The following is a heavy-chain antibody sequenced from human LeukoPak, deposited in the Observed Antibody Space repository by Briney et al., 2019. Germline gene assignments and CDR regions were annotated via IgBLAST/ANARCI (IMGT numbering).Heavy chain of an antibody. D-gene: IGHD4-17*01. CDR1: GGSLSPYY. CDR3: AIPTVTSKDAFDI. Sequence: ASETLSLTCTVSGGSLSPYYWSWIRQSPGKGLEWIGYISYSGSTNSHPSLKSRVTISVDMSKPQFYLELSPVTAADTAVYYCAIPTVTSKDAFDIWGQGTMVTVSS. V-gene: IGHV4-59*01. J-gene: IGHJ3*02. CDR2: ISYSGST.